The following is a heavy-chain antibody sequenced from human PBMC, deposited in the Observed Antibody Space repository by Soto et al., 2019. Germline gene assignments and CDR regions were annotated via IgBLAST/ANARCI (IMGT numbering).Heavy chain of an antibody. D-gene: IGHD4-17*01. V-gene: IGHV3-30*03. CDR2: ISYDGNNK. CDR3: ARGPSYSDSYFDH. J-gene: IGHJ4*02. Sequence: GGSLRLSCAASEFTFSNYAMHWVRQAPGKGLQWLAVISYDGNNKYYADSVEGRFTISRDNSKNTVYLQMNSLRLDDTAVYYCARGPSYSDSYFDHWGQGTLVTVSS. CDR1: EFTFSNYA.